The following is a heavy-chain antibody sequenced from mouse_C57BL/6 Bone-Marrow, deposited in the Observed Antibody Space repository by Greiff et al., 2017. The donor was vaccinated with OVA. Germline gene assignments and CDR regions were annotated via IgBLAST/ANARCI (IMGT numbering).Heavy chain of an antibody. CDR1: GYSITSGYY. CDR3: ARESSYRYFDV. D-gene: IGHD1-1*01. CDR2: ISYDGSN. J-gene: IGHJ1*03. V-gene: IGHV3-6*01. Sequence: EVKLVESGPGLVKPSQSLSLTCSVTGYSITSGYYWNWLRQFPGNKLEWMGYISYDGSNNYNPSLKNRIFITRDTSKKQVFLKLNSVTAEDTATYYCARESSYRYFDVWGTGTTVTVSS.